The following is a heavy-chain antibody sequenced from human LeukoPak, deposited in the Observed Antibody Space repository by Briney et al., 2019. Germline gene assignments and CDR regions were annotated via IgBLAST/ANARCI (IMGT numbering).Heavy chain of an antibody. D-gene: IGHD5-24*01. V-gene: IGHV3-74*01. CDR1: GFRFSNDW. J-gene: IGHJ4*02. CDR2: INGDGSNT. CDR3: ARDGDGYNSLSN. Sequence: GGSLRLSCAGSGFRFSNDWMHWVRQAPGKGLVWVSRINGDGSNTDYADSVKGRFTIFRDIAKNTLFLQMNSLRAEDAAVYYCARDGDGYNSLSNWGQGTLVTVSS.